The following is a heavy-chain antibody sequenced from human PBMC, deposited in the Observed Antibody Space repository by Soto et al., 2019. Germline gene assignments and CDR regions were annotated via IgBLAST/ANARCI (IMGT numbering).Heavy chain of an antibody. D-gene: IGHD6-6*01. V-gene: IGHV1-18*04. J-gene: IGHJ5*02. CDR1: GYTFTSYG. CDR2: ISAYNGDT. CDR3: ARDQESSTSGLYWFDL. Sequence: ASVKVSCKASGYTFTSYGITWVRQAPGQDLEWMGWISAYNGDTNYAQRLQGRVTMTTDTSTSTVYMELKSLKSDDTAVYYCARDQESSTSGLYWFDLWGQGTLVTVSS.